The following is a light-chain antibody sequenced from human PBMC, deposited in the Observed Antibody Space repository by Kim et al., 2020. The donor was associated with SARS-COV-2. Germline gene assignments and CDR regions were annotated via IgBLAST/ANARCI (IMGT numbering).Light chain of an antibody. CDR3: QAWDSTTVI. Sequence: VSPGPTASFICAGDKLGDKDACWYQQKPGQSPVLVIYENNKRPSGIPERFSGSNSGNSATLTISGTQAMDEADYYCQAWDSTTVIFGGGTQLTVL. J-gene: IGLJ2*01. CDR1: KLGDKD. V-gene: IGLV3-1*01. CDR2: ENN.